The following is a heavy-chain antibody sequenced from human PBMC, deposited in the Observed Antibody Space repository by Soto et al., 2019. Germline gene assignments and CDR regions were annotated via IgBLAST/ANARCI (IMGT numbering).Heavy chain of an antibody. D-gene: IGHD5-18*01. J-gene: IGHJ4*02. CDR1: GCTFSSYA. V-gene: IGHV1-69*05. Sequence: GASVKVSCKASGCTFSSYAISWVRQAPGQGLEWMGGINAFTGTANYSQKFQGRVTITRDTSASTAYMELSSLRSEDTAVYYCARDGWTVDTAMVTQSDYIWGSYLSYWGQGTLVTRLL. CDR3: ARDGWTVDTAMVTQSDYIWGSYLSY. CDR2: INAFTGTA.